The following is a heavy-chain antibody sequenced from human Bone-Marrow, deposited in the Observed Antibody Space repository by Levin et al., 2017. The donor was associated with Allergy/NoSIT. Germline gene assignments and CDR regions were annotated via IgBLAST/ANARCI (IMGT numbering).Heavy chain of an antibody. Sequence: PSETLSLSCAVYGGSFSAYHWSWIRQPPGKGLEWIGEINHSGSTKYNPSLKSRVIMSVDTSKNQFSLKMRSVSAADTAVYYCAKGPPTVTTIFLGRNHNWFDPWGQGTLVTVSS. CDR2: INHSGST. CDR3: AKGPPTVTTIFLGRNHNWFDP. D-gene: IGHD5-12*01. CDR1: GGSFSAYH. J-gene: IGHJ5*02. V-gene: IGHV4-34*01.